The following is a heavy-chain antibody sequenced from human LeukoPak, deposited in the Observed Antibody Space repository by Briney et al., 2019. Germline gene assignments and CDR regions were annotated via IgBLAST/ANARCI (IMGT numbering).Heavy chain of an antibody. CDR2: FHNSGTS. CDR3: TRGAGWLIDY. J-gene: IGHJ4*02. CDR1: DDSMSDYY. V-gene: IGHV4-59*01. D-gene: IGHD3-16*01. Sequence: PSETLSLTCTVSDDSMSDYYRGWIRQPPGKGLEWIGYFHNSGTSTYNPSLKGRVTISADTSKNQFSLKLNSLTTADTAVYYCTRGAGWLIDYWGQGILVTVSS.